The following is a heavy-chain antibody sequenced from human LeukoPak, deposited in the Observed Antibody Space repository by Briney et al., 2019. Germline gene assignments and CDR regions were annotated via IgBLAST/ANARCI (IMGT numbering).Heavy chain of an antibody. J-gene: IGHJ3*02. Sequence: SETLSLTCTVSGGSISSYYWSWIRQPAGKGLEWIGRIYTSGSANYNPSLKSRVTMSVDTSKNQFSLKLSSVTAADTAVYYCASDNYDPGAFDIWGQGTMVTVSS. CDR3: ASDNYDPGAFDI. D-gene: IGHD3-22*01. V-gene: IGHV4-4*07. CDR1: GGSISSYY. CDR2: IYTSGSA.